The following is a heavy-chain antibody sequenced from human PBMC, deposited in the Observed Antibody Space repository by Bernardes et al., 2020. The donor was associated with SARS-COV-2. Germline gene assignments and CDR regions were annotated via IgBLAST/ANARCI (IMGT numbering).Heavy chain of an antibody. D-gene: IGHD3-10*01. V-gene: IGHV3-30*18. J-gene: IGHJ4*02. CDR3: AKDLQAGELLLLVDY. CDR1: GFTFSSYG. CDR2: ISDDGSKK. Sequence: GGSLRLSCAASGFTFSSYGMHWVRQAPGKGLEWVAVISDDGSKKYYGDSVKGRFTISRDNSKNTLYLQMNSLRAEDTAVYYCAKDLQAGELLLLVDYWGQGTLVTVSS.